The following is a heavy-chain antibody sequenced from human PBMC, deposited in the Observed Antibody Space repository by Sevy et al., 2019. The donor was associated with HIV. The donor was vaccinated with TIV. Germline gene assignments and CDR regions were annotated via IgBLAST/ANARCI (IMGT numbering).Heavy chain of an antibody. D-gene: IGHD6-19*01. CDR3: ARERIAVAGMGYYFDF. CDR1: GFSFSGYG. Sequence: GGSLRLSCAASGFSFSGYGMYWVRQAPGKGLEWVAVIWYDGTNKEYKDSVKGRYTISRDNSKNTLYLQMNNLRAEDTAVYYCARERIAVAGMGYYFDFWGQGTLVTVSS. V-gene: IGHV3-33*07. CDR2: IWYDGTNK. J-gene: IGHJ4*02.